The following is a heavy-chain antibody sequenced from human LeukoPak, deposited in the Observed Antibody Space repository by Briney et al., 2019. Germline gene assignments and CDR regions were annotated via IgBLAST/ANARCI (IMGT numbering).Heavy chain of an antibody. V-gene: IGHV5-51*01. CDR2: IYPGDSDT. CDR3: ARLEGGRFDP. D-gene: IGHD3-16*01. Sequence: GESLKISCKESGYSFANHWIGWVRQMPGKGLEWMGIIYPGDSDTRYSPSFQGQVTISADKSINTAYLQWSSLKASDTAMYYCARLEGGRFDPWGQGTLVTVSS. J-gene: IGHJ5*02. CDR1: GYSFANHW.